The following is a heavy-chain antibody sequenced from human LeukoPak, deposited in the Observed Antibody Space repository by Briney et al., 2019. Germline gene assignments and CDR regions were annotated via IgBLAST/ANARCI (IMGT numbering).Heavy chain of an antibody. CDR1: GYTFTDHY. J-gene: IGHJ4*02. CDR2: INPKSGGT. V-gene: IGHV1-2*02. Sequence: GASVKVSCKASGYTFTDHYIHWVRQARGQGLEWMGWINPKSGGTKYAQKFQGRVTMTRDTSISTAYMEMSRLRSDDTAVYYCARDLYFDYWGQGTLVTVSS. CDR3: ARDLYFDY.